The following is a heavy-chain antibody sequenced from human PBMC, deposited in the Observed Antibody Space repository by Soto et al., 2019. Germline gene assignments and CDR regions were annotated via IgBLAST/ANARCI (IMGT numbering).Heavy chain of an antibody. CDR3: AKDTYYCSSTSCYHRYYYYGMDV. CDR1: GFTFSSYA. D-gene: IGHD2-2*01. CDR2: ISGSGGST. Sequence: GGSLRLSCAASGFTFSSYAMSWVRQAPGKGLEWVSAISGSGGSTHYADSVKGRFTISRDNSKNTLYLQMNSLRAEDTAVYYCAKDTYYCSSTSCYHRYYYYGMDVWGQGTTVTVSS. V-gene: IGHV3-23*01. J-gene: IGHJ6*02.